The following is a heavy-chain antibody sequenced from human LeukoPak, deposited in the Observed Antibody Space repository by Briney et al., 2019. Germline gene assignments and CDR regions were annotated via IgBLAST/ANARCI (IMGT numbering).Heavy chain of an antibody. CDR1: GFTFSSYS. V-gene: IGHV3-21*01. J-gene: IGHJ4*02. CDR3: ARGWMYYYDSGSQLYYFDY. Sequence: GGSLRLSCAASGFTFSSYSMNWVRQAPGKGLEWVSSISSSSAYISYADSLKGRFTISRDNAKNSLYLQMNSLRAEDTAVYYCARGWMYYYDSGSQLYYFDYWGQGTLVTASS. CDR2: ISSSSAYI. D-gene: IGHD3-10*01.